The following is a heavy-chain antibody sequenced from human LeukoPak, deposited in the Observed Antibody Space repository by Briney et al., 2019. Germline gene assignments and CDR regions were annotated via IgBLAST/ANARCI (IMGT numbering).Heavy chain of an antibody. D-gene: IGHD5-24*01. V-gene: IGHV4-30-2*01. Sequence: SQTLSLTCTVSGASVSTGANYWNWIRQPPGKGLEWIAYIHHSGSTYVNPSLKSRVTISLDRSKNQVSLKVTSVTVADTAVYYCAMEMATYFDYWGQGTLVTVSS. CDR2: IHHSGST. J-gene: IGHJ4*02. CDR1: GASVSTGANY. CDR3: AMEMATYFDY.